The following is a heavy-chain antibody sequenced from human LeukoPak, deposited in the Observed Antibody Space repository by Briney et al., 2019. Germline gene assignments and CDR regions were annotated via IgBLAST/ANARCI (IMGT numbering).Heavy chain of an antibody. Sequence: ASVKVSCKASGYTFTGYYMHWVRQAPGQGLEWMGWINPNSGGTNYAQKFQGRVTMTRDTSISTAYMELSRLRSDDTAVYYCARGGSITMVRGVLNFDYWGQGTLVTVSS. D-gene: IGHD3-10*01. J-gene: IGHJ4*02. CDR2: INPNSGGT. CDR3: ARGGSITMVRGVLNFDY. CDR1: GYTFTGYY. V-gene: IGHV1-2*02.